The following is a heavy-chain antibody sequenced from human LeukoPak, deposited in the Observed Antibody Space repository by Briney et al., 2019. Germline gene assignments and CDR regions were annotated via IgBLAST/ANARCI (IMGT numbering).Heavy chain of an antibody. D-gene: IGHD6-6*01. V-gene: IGHV3-7*02. CDR3: ARYSSSYLDY. Sequence: PGGSLRLSCTVSGFTFSTYWMTWVRQAPGKGLEWVANIKQDGSEKYHVDSVKGRFTITRDNAKKALYLEMNSLRAEDTAVYYCARYSSSYLDYWGQGTLVTVSS. CDR2: IKQDGSEK. CDR1: GFTFSTYW. J-gene: IGHJ4*02.